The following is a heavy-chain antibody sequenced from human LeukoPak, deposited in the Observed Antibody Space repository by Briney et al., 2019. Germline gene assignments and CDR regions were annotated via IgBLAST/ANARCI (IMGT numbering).Heavy chain of an antibody. CDR3: ARDRGSNDPIDY. Sequence: GGSLRLSCSASGFTFSGYAMHWVRQAPGKGLEYVSAIISNGESTYYSDSVKDRFTISRDNSKNTLYLQMNSLRAEDTAVYYCARDRGSNDPIDYWGQGTLVTVSS. J-gene: IGHJ4*02. CDR2: IISNGEST. V-gene: IGHV3-64*04. D-gene: IGHD2-15*01. CDR1: GFTFSGYA.